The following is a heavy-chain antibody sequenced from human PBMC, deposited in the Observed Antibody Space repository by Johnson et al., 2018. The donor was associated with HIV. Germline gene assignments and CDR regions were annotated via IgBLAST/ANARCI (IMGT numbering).Heavy chain of an antibody. D-gene: IGHD3-9*01. CDR1: GFTFSSYA. CDR3: ARGDYDILTGYAFDI. V-gene: IGHV3-30-3*01. CDR2: ISYDGSNK. Sequence: QVQLVESGGGVVQPGRSLRLSCAASGFTFSSYAMHWVRQAPGKGLEWVAVISYDGSNKYYADSVKGRFTISRDNSKNTLYLQMNSLRAEDTAVYYCARGDYDILTGYAFDIWAQGTMVTVSS. J-gene: IGHJ3*02.